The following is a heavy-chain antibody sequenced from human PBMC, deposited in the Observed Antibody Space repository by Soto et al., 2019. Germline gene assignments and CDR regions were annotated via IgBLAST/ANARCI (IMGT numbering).Heavy chain of an antibody. V-gene: IGHV4-59*01. D-gene: IGHD3-10*01. CDR1: GGSISSYY. CDR3: ARVTMATRAVYYYYGMDV. Sequence: QVQLQESGPRLVKPSETLSLTCSVSGGSISSYYWSWIRQPPGKGLEWIGYIHYSGGTNYNPSLKSRVTISADTSKNQFSLKLTSVTAADTAVYYCARVTMATRAVYYYYGMDVWGQGTTVTVSS. J-gene: IGHJ6*02. CDR2: IHYSGGT.